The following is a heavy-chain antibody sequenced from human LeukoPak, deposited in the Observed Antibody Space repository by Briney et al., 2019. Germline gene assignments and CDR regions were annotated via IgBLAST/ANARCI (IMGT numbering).Heavy chain of an antibody. CDR2: INPNSGGT. CDR1: GYTFTGYY. D-gene: IGHD2-2*01. V-gene: IGHV1-2*02. CDR3: ARDIVLPQSFDYYYYGMDV. J-gene: IGHJ6*02. Sequence: GASVKVSCKASGYTFTGYYMHWVRQAPGQGLEWMGWINPNSGGTNYAQKFQGRVTMTRDTSISTAYMELSRLRSDDTAVYYCARDIVLPQSFDYYYYGMDVWGQGTTVTVSS.